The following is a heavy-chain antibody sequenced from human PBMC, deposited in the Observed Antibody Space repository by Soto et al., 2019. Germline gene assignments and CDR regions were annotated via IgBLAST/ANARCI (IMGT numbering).Heavy chain of an antibody. J-gene: IGHJ5*02. CDR1: GGSISSSSYY. CDR2: IYYSGST. Sequence: SETLSLTCTVSGGSISSSSYYWGWIRQPPGKGLEWIGSIYYSGSTYYNPSLKSRVTISVDTSKNQFSLKLSSVTAADTAVYYCARHDEYSSSSGGVINWFDPWGQGTLVTVSS. CDR3: ARHDEYSSSSGGVINWFDP. D-gene: IGHD6-6*01. V-gene: IGHV4-39*01.